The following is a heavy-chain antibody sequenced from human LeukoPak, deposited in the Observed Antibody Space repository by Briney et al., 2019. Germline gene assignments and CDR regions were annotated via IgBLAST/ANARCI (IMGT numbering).Heavy chain of an antibody. V-gene: IGHV3-33*03. CDR2: IWYDGSNK. Sequence: TGRSLRLSCAASGFTFSSYGMHWVRQAPGKGLEWVAVIWYDGSNKYYADSVKGRFTISRDNSKNSLSLQMNSLRTEDTALYYCAKDGKNYFDYWGQGTLVTVSS. CDR3: AKDGKNYFDY. CDR1: GFTFSSYG. J-gene: IGHJ4*02. D-gene: IGHD1-26*01.